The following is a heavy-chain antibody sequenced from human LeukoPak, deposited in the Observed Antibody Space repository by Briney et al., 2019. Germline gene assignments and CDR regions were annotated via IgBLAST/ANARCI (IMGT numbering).Heavy chain of an antibody. Sequence: ASVKVSCKASGYTFTDYYMHWVRQAPGQGLEWMGWINPDSGGTEYAQKFQGRVTMTRDTSISTAYMELSRLRSDDTAVYYCANLPGYCSSTSCQSVDYWGQGTLVTVSS. V-gene: IGHV1-2*02. CDR1: GYTFTDYY. CDR3: ANLPGYCSSTSCQSVDY. J-gene: IGHJ4*02. CDR2: INPDSGGT. D-gene: IGHD2-2*01.